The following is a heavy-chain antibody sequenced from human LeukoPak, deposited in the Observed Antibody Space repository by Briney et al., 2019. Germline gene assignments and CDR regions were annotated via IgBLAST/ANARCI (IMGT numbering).Heavy chain of an antibody. CDR3: AGFLDYYDSSGLPDG. CDR1: GVSFSGYY. D-gene: IGHD3-22*01. V-gene: IGHV4-34*01. Sequence: PSETLSLTCAVYGVSFSGYYWSWIRQAPGKGLEWIGEINHSGSTNYNPSLKSRVTISVDTSKNQFSLKLSSVTAADTAVYYCAGFLDYYDSSGLPDGWGQGTLVTVSS. CDR2: INHSGST. J-gene: IGHJ4*02.